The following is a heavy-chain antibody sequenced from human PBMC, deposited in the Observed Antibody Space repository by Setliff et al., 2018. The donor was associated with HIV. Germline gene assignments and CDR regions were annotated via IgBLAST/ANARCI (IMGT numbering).Heavy chain of an antibody. V-gene: IGHV3-66*02. CDR1: GFTVSSYY. J-gene: IGHJ4*02. D-gene: IGHD3-10*01. Sequence: HPGGSLRLSCAASGFTVSSYYMSWARQAPGKGLEWVSTIYSDGNTYHADSVRGRFTLSRDNSENALFLQMNSLRPEDTAVYYCARLRPYNSALDYWGQGTLVTVSS. CDR2: IYSDGNT. CDR3: ARLRPYNSALDY.